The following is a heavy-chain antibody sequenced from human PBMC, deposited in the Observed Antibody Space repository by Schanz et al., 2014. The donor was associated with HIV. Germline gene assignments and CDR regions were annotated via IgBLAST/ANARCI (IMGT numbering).Heavy chain of an antibody. CDR1: GFTLKTYA. V-gene: IGHV3-23*04. J-gene: IGHJ4*02. D-gene: IGHD3-16*01. CDR2: ISISGHST. Sequence: EVQLVESGGGLKQPGGSLRLSCVVSGFTLKTYAMTWVRQAPGKGLEWVSGISISGHSTYYADSVKGRFTISRDISKNTLYLQMNSLRAEDTAVYYCAKTIIPTDWAPYTYSFDYWGQGTLVTVSS. CDR3: AKTIIPTDWAPYTYSFDY.